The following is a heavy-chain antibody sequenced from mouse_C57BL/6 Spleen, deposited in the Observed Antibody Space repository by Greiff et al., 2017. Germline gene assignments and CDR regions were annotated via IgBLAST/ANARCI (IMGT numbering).Heavy chain of an antibody. Sequence: VQLQQSGAELVRPGASVKLSCKASGYTFTDYYINWVKQRPGQGLEWIARIYPGSGNTYYNEKFKGKATLTAEKSSSTAYMQLSSLTSEDSAVYFCARYYYGSSYGGYYFDYWGQGTTLTVSS. J-gene: IGHJ2*01. V-gene: IGHV1-76*01. CDR3: ARYYYGSSYGGYYFDY. CDR2: IYPGSGNT. CDR1: GYTFTDYY. D-gene: IGHD1-1*01.